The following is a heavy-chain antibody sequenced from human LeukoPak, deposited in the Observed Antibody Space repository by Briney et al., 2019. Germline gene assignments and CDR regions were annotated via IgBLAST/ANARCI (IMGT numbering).Heavy chain of an antibody. J-gene: IGHJ5*02. Sequence: GGSLRLSCAASGFTFDDDAMHWVRQAPGKGLEWVSGISWNSGSIGYADSVKGRFTISRDNAKNSLYLQMNSLRAEDTALYYCAKATRQNFDWLFLFDPWGQGTLVTVSS. CDR2: ISWNSGSI. CDR1: GFTFDDDA. CDR3: AKATRQNFDWLFLFDP. D-gene: IGHD3-9*01. V-gene: IGHV3-9*01.